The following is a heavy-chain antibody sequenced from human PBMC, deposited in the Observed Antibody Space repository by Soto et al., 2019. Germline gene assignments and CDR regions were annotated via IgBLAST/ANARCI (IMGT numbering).Heavy chain of an antibody. V-gene: IGHV3-23*01. CDR2: ISGSGGST. D-gene: IGHD3-22*01. J-gene: IGHJ4*02. CDR1: GFTFSSYA. Sequence: EVQLLESGGGLVQPGGSLRLSCAASGFTFSSYAMSWVRQAPGKGLEWVSAISGSGGSTYYADSVKGRFTISRDNSKNTLYLQMNRLRAEDTAVYYCAKDSAYYDSSGYQRVWGQGTLVTVSS. CDR3: AKDSAYYDSSGYQRV.